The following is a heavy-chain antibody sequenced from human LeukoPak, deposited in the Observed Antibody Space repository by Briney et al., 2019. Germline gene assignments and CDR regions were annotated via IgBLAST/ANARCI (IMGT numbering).Heavy chain of an antibody. D-gene: IGHD3-10*01. J-gene: IGHJ4*02. CDR3: ARHYYGSGSYLLFFDY. Sequence: SGPVLVKPTETLTLTCTVSGFSLSNARMGVSWIRQPPGKALEWLAHIFSNDEKSYRTSLKSRPTISKATSKSQVVLTMTNMDPVDTATYYCARHYYGSGSYLLFFDYWGQGTLVTVSS. CDR1: GFSLSNARMG. V-gene: IGHV2-26*01. CDR2: IFSNDEK.